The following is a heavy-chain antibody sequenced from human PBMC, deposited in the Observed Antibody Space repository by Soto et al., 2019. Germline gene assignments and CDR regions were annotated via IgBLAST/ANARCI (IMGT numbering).Heavy chain of an antibody. V-gene: IGHV4-39*01. Sequence: SETLSLTCTVSGGSISSSSYYWGWIRQPPGKGLEWIGSIYYSGSTYYNPSLKSRVTISVDTSKNQFSLKLSSVTAADTAVYYCARHESGGWSTLDYWGQGTLVTVSS. CDR3: ARHESGGWSTLDY. D-gene: IGHD6-19*01. J-gene: IGHJ4*02. CDR2: IYYSGST. CDR1: GGSISSSSYY.